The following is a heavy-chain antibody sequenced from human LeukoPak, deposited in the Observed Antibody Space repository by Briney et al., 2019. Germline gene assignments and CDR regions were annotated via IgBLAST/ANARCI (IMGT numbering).Heavy chain of an antibody. Sequence: SETLSLTCTVSGGSISSYYWSWIRQPPGKGLEWIGYIYYSGSTNYNPSLKSRVTISVDTSKNQFSLKLSSVTAADTAVYYCARGGGYSYDAYGMDVWGQGTTVTVSS. CDR1: GGSISSYY. CDR3: ARGGGYSYDAYGMDV. CDR2: IYYSGST. V-gene: IGHV4-59*01. J-gene: IGHJ6*02. D-gene: IGHD5-18*01.